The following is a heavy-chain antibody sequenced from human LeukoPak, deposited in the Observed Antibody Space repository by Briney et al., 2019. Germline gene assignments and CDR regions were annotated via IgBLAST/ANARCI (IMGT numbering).Heavy chain of an antibody. V-gene: IGHV1-2*02. J-gene: IGHJ4*02. Sequence: ASVKVSCKASGYTFTGYYMHWVRQAPGQGLEWMGWINPNSGGTNYAQKFQGRATMTRDTSISTAYMELSRLRSDDTAVYYCARDLTGLRFLEWLWWGQGTLVTVSS. CDR1: GYTFTGYY. D-gene: IGHD3-3*01. CDR3: ARDLTGLRFLEWLW. CDR2: INPNSGGT.